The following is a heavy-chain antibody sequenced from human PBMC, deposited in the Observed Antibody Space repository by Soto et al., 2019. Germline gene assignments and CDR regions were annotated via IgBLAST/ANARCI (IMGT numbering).Heavy chain of an antibody. Sequence: PGESLKISCKGSGYTFTSYWIGWVRQMPGKGLEWMGIIYPGDFDTRYSPSFQGQATISADKSISTAYLQWGSLKASDTAVYYCTRHSGNQHFDSWGQGTLVTVSS. V-gene: IGHV5-51*01. D-gene: IGHD1-1*01. CDR1: GYTFTSYW. J-gene: IGHJ4*02. CDR3: TRHSGNQHFDS. CDR2: IYPGDFDT.